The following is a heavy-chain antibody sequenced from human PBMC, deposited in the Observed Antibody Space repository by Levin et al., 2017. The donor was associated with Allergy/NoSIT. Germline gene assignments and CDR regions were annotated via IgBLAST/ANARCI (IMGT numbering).Heavy chain of an antibody. CDR2: IYYDGINK. J-gene: IGHJ4*02. CDR3: ARHDAYGS. CDR1: GFTFTSYG. D-gene: IGHD1-26*01. V-gene: IGHV3-33*01. Sequence: PGGSLRLSCAASGFTFTSYGMHWVRQAPGKGLEWVALIYYDGINKYYADSVKGRFSISRDNSKNTLYLQMNSLRAEDTAVYYCARHDAYGSWGQGTLVTVSS.